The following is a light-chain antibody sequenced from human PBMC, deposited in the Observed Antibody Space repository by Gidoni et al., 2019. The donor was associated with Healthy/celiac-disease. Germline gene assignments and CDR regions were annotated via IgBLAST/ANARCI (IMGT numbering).Light chain of an antibody. J-gene: IGKJ2*04. Sequence: IVLTQSPPSLSLSPGERATLSCRASQSVSSSYLAWYQQKPGQGPRLLIYGASSRATGLPDRFSGSGSGTDFTLTISRLEHEDFAVYYCQQYGSSPARSFGQGTKLEIK. CDR3: QQYGSSPARS. CDR2: GAS. V-gene: IGKV3-20*01. CDR1: QSVSSSY.